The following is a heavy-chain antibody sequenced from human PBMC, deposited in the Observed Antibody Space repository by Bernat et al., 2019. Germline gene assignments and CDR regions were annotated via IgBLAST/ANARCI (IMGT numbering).Heavy chain of an antibody. V-gene: IGHV1-8*01. J-gene: IGHJ6*02. Sequence: VQLLESGAEVKKPGASVKVSCKASGYTFTSYDINWVRQATGQGLEWMGWMNPNSGNTGYAQKFQGRVTMTRNTSISTAYMELSSLRSEDTAVYYCARDHSGYSYGYYYYYGMDVWGQGTTVTVSS. CDR2: MNPNSGNT. CDR1: GYTFTSYD. CDR3: ARDHSGYSYGYYYYYGMDV. D-gene: IGHD5-18*01.